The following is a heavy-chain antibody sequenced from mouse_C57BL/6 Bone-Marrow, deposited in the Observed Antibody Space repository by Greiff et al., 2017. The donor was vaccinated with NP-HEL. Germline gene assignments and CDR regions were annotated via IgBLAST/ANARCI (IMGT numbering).Heavy chain of an antibody. CDR3: SRAGHGAY. Sequence: VQLQQSEPVLVKPGASVKMSCKASGYTFTDYYMNWVKQSHGKSLEWIGVINPYNGGTSYNQTFKGKATLTVDKSSSTAYMELNSLTSEDSAVCCCSRAGHGAYWGQGTLVTVSA. V-gene: IGHV1-19*01. CDR1: GYTFTDYY. J-gene: IGHJ3*01. CDR2: INPYNGGT.